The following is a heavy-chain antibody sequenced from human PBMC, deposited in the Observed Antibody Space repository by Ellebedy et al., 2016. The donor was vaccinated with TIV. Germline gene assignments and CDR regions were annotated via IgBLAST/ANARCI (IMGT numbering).Heavy chain of an antibody. CDR1: GYTFSDYY. J-gene: IGHJ4*02. CDR3: ARGDRRDGDKLKGVEDY. Sequence: ASVKVSXXASGYTFSDYYIHWVRQAPGQGLEWMGWINPNSGDTIYAQKFQARVTMTRDTSISTVHMGLSRLTSDDTAVYYCARGDRRDGDKLKGVEDYWGQGTLVTVSS. CDR2: INPNSGDT. D-gene: IGHD5-24*01. V-gene: IGHV1-2*02.